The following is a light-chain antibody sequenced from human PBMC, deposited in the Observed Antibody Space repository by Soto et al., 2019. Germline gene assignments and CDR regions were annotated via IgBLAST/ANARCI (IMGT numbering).Light chain of an antibody. Sequence: QSALTQPASVSGCPGQSITISCTGTSSDVGGYNYVSWYQQHPGKAPKFMIYDVSNRPSGVSNRFSGSKSGNTASLTISGLQAEDEDDYYCCSYTTSNTRQIVFGTGTKLTVL. J-gene: IGLJ1*01. CDR2: DVS. CDR1: SSDVGGYNY. CDR3: CSYTTSNTRQIV. V-gene: IGLV2-14*01.